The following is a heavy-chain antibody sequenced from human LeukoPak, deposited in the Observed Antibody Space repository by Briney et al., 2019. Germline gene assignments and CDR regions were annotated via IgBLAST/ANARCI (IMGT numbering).Heavy chain of an antibody. V-gene: IGHV3-21*01. J-gene: IGHJ6*02. CDR1: GFTFSSYS. Sequence: GGSLRLSCAASGFTFSSYSMNWVRQAPGKGLEWVSSISSSSSYIYYADSVKGRFTISRDNAKNSLYLQMNSLRAEDTAVYYCARVDTIFGVVTRRYYYYGMDVWGQGTTVTVSS. CDR2: ISSSSSYI. D-gene: IGHD3-3*01. CDR3: ARVDTIFGVVTRRYYYYGMDV.